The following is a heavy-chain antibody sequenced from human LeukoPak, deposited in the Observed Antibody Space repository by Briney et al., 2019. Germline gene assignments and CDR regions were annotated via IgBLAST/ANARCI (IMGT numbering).Heavy chain of an antibody. D-gene: IGHD6-13*01. J-gene: IGHJ4*02. V-gene: IGHV3-21*01. CDR1: GITFSDTW. CDR2: ISSSSSYI. CDR3: ARLKYSSSWYYFDY. Sequence: GGSLRLSCAASGITFSDTWMSWVRQAPGKGLEWVSSISSSSSYIYYADSVKGRFTISRDNVKNSLYLQMNSLRAEDTAVYYCARLKYSSSWYYFDYWGQGTLVTVSS.